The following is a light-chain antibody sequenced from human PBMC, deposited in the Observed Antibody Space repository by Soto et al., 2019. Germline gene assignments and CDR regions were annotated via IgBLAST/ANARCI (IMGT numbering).Light chain of an antibody. V-gene: IGLV4-69*01. CDR3: QTWGTGTLV. Sequence: QSVLTQSPSASASLGASVKLTCTLSSGYSSYAIAWHQQQPEKGPRYLMKVNSDGSHSKGDGISDRFSGSSSGAERYLTISSLQSEDEADYYCQTWGTGTLVFGGGTKVTVL. CDR1: SGYSSYA. CDR2: VNSDGSH. J-gene: IGLJ2*01.